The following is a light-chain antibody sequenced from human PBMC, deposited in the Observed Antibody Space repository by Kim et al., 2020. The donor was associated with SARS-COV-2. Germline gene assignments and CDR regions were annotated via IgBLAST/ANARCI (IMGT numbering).Light chain of an antibody. CDR1: KLGDKY. J-gene: IGLJ2*01. V-gene: IGLV3-1*01. CDR2: QYD. CDR3: QAWDSAVV. Sequence: VSVSPGQTASITCSGDKLGDKYAYWYQQKPGQSPVVVIYQYDKRPSGIPERFSGSNSGNTATLTISGTQSADEADYSCQAWDSAVVFGGGTQLTVL.